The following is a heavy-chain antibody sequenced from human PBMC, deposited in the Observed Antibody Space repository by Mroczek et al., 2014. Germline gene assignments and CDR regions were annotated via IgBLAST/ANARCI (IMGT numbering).Heavy chain of an antibody. V-gene: IGHV3-11*01. CDR2: ISSSGSTI. J-gene: IGHJ5*02. D-gene: IGHD2-15*01. CDR1: GFTFSDYY. CDR3: ARGYCSGGSCYPDSWFDP. Sequence: ESGEAWSSLEGPSRLSCAASGFTFSDYYMSWIRQAPGKGLEWVSYISSSGSTIYYADSVKGRFTISRDNAKNSLYLQMNSLRTEDTAVYYCARGYCSGGSCYPDSWFDPWGQGTLVTVSS.